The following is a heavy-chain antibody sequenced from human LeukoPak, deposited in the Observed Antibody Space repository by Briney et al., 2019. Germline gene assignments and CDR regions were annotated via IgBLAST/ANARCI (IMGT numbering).Heavy chain of an antibody. CDR1: GDSISGSNYY. CDR3: ARGSGWYGYYYYYGMDV. D-gene: IGHD6-19*01. CDR2: IYRYGST. J-gene: IGHJ6*02. V-gene: IGHV4-39*07. Sequence: SETLSLTCTVTGDSISGSNYYWAWIRQSPGKGLEWIGSIYRYGSTYYNPSLKSRVTMSVDTSRNEFSLKVTSVTAADTAVYYCARGSGWYGYYYYYGMDVWGQGTTVTVSS.